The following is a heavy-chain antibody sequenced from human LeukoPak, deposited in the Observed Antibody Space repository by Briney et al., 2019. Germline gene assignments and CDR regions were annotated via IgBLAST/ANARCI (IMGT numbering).Heavy chain of an antibody. CDR1: GFTFSSYA. V-gene: IGHV3-23*01. Sequence: GGSLRLSCAASGFTFSSYAMTWVRQAPGKGLEWVSSFTDDSPPTYYADSVKGRFTISRDNSKNTLYLQMNSLRAEDTAVYYCAKDATGYNWNYGGYFDYWGQGTLVTVSS. J-gene: IGHJ4*02. CDR2: FTDDSPPT. D-gene: IGHD1-7*01. CDR3: AKDATGYNWNYGGYFDY.